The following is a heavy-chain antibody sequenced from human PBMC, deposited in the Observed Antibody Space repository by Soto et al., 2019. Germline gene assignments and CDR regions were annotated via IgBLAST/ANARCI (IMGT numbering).Heavy chain of an antibody. J-gene: IGHJ4*02. D-gene: IGHD2-21*01. CDR1: GESISSSSYY. V-gene: IGHV4-39*01. CDR3: ARQRTTVVNQGYFDH. CDR2: MYYSGRT. Sequence: PSETLSLTCIVSGESISSSSYYWVWIRQPPGKGLEWIGSMYYSGRTYYNPSFKSRVTISIDTSKNQFSLKLSSVTATDTAVYYCARQRTTVVNQGYFDHWGQGALVTV.